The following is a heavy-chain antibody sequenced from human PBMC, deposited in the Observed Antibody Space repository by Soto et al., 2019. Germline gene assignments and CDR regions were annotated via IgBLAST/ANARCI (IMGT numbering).Heavy chain of an antibody. CDR2: LYPGDSDT. V-gene: IGHV5-51*01. CDR3: ARQGLRWRAWDI. J-gene: IGHJ3*02. Sequence: EVQLVQSGAEVKKPGESLKISCKGSGYSFTSYWIGWVRQMPGNGLEWMGILYPGDSDTRYSPSFQGQVTISADKSISTADLQGSSRKASDTARYDGARQGLRWRAWDIWGQGTMVTVSS. CDR1: GYSFTSYW. D-gene: IGHD4-17*01.